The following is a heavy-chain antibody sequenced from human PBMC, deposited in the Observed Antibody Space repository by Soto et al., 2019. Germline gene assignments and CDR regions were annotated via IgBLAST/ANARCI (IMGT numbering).Heavy chain of an antibody. CDR3: ARAVHYYGMDV. J-gene: IGHJ6*02. CDR1: GGSISSYY. V-gene: IGHV4-59*01. CDR2: IYYSGST. D-gene: IGHD6-6*01. Sequence: QVQLQESGPGLVKPSETLSLTCTVSGGSISSYYWSWIRQPPGKGLEWIGYIYYSGSTNYNPSLKSRVTTSVDTSKNQFSLKLSSVTAADTAVYYCARAVHYYGMDVWGQGTAVTVSS.